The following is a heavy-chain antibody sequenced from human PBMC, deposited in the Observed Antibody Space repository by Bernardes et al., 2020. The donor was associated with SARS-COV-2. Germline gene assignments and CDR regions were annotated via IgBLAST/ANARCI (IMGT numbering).Heavy chain of an antibody. CDR3: ARDDFSGEWPTFDY. D-gene: IGHD3-16*01. CDR1: GFTFSSYA. V-gene: IGHV3-30*04. CDR2: ISYDGSNK. J-gene: IGHJ4*02. Sequence: GGSLRLSCAASGFTFSSYAMHWVRQAPGKGLEWVAVISYDGSNKYYADSVKGRFTISRDNSKNTLYLQMNSLRAEDTAVYYCARDDFSGEWPTFDYWGQGTLVTVSS.